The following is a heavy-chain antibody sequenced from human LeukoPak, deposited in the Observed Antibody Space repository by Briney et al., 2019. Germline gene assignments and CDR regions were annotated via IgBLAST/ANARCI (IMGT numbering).Heavy chain of an antibody. D-gene: IGHD5-24*01. Sequence: SQTLSLTCAISGDSVSSNSAAWNWIRQSPSRGLEWLGRTYYRSKWYNDYARSVKSRITINPDTSKNPFSLQVNSVTPEDTAGYYCARGGQGDGYSADEAFDIWGQGTMVTVSS. J-gene: IGHJ3*02. V-gene: IGHV6-1*01. CDR2: TYYRSKWYN. CDR1: GDSVSSNSAA. CDR3: ARGGQGDGYSADEAFDI.